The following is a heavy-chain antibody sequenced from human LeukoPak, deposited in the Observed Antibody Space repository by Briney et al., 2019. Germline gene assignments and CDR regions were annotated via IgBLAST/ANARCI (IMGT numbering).Heavy chain of an antibody. CDR1: GFNLRTYS. D-gene: IGHD3-10*01. V-gene: IGHV3-21*01. CDR3: ARGSGVHF. J-gene: IGHJ4*02. Sequence: AGGSLRLSCEVSGFNLRTYSMNWVRQAPGKGLEWVSSISKTSTYIYYADSVKGRFTISRDNANNTLYLQMDSLGAEDTAVYYCARGSGVHFWGQGTLVIVSS. CDR2: ISKTSTYI.